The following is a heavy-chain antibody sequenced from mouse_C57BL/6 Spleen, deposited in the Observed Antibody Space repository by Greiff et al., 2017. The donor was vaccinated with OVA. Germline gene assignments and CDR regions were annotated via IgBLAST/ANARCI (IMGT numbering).Heavy chain of an antibody. CDR1: GFTFTDYY. CDR3: ARPADYYGSSYFDY. D-gene: IGHD1-1*01. CDR2: IRNKANGYTT. Sequence: EVQRVESGGGLVQPGGSLSLSCAASGFTFTDYYMSWVRQPPGKALEWLGFIRNKANGYTTEYSASVKGRFTISRDNSQSILYLQMNALRAEDSATYYCARPADYYGSSYFDYWGQGTTLTVSS. V-gene: IGHV7-3*01. J-gene: IGHJ2*01.